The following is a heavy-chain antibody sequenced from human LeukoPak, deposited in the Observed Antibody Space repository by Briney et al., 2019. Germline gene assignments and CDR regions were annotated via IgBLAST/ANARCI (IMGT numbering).Heavy chain of an antibody. V-gene: IGHV4-59*01. CDR1: GGFISSYY. CDR2: IYYSGST. J-gene: IGHJ1*01. CDR3: ASVHSHDSSGWSAEYFQH. Sequence: PSQTLSLTCTVSGGFISSYYWSWIRQPPGKGLEWIGYIYYSGSTNYNPSLKSRVTISVDTSKNQFSLKLSSVTAADTAVYYCASVHSHDSSGWSAEYFQHWGQGTLVTVSS. D-gene: IGHD6-19*01.